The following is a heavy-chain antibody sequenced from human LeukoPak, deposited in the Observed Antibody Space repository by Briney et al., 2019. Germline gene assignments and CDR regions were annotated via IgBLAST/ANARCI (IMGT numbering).Heavy chain of an antibody. V-gene: IGHV4-39*01. CDR1: GASISSSSYN. J-gene: IGHJ4*02. D-gene: IGHD1-1*01. Sequence: SETLSLTCTVSGASISSSSYNWGWIRQPPGKGLEWIGSIYYSGSTYYDPSLKSRVTISVDTSKNQFSLKLSSVTAADTAVYYCARQPKIGTHFDYWGQGTLVTVSS. CDR3: ARQPKIGTHFDY. CDR2: IYYSGST.